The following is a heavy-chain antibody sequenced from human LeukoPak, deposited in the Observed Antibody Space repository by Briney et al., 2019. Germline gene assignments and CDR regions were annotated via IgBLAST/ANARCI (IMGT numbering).Heavy chain of an antibody. CDR3: ARGVNYHGSGSYLRDWFDP. J-gene: IGHJ5*02. CDR1: GFTSSTYN. CDR2: ITSGETYI. D-gene: IGHD3-10*01. V-gene: IGHV3-21*01. Sequence: GGSLRLSCAASGFTSSTYNMDWLRQAPGKGLEWVSSITSGETYIYYADSVKGRFTISRDNAKNSLFLQVNSLRAEDTAVYYCARGVNYHGSGSYLRDWFDPWGQGTLVTVSS.